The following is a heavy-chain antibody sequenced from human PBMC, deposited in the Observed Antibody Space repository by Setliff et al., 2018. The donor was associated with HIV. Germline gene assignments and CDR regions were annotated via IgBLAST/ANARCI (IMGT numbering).Heavy chain of an antibody. Sequence: NPSETLSLTCTVSGASINRGTYYWSWIRQPAGKGLQWIGRIYTSGSTYYSPSLKSRVTISLDTSKNQFSLRLSSVTAADTAVYSCAGDPWSSAHGSWGQGTLVTVSS. J-gene: IGHJ5*02. CDR1: GASINRGTYY. CDR3: AGDPWSSAHGS. CDR2: IYTSGST. D-gene: IGHD6-19*01. V-gene: IGHV4-61*02.